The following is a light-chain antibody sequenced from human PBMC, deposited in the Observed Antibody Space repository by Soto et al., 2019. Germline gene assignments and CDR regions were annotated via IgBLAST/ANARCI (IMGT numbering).Light chain of an antibody. CDR1: QSISSY. V-gene: IGKV1-39*01. Sequence: DIQMTQSPSSLSASVGDRVTITCRASQSISSYLNWYQQKPGKAPKLLIYAASSLQSGVPSMFSGSGSGTDFTLTISSLQPEDFATYYCQQSYSTPQTFGPGTKVDIK. CDR2: AAS. CDR3: QQSYSTPQT. J-gene: IGKJ3*01.